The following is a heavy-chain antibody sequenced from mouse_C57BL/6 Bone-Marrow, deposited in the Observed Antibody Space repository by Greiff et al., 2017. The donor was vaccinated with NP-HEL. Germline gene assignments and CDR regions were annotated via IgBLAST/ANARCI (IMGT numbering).Heavy chain of an antibody. CDR1: GFNIKNTY. CDR2: IDPANGNT. J-gene: IGHJ2*01. Sequence: VHVKQSVAELVRPGASVKLSCTASGFNIKNTYMHWVKQRPEQGLEWIGRIDPANGNTKYAPKFQGKATITADTSSNTAYLQLSSLTSEDTAIYYCARSNYYGSSYYFDYWGQGTTRTVSS. CDR3: ARSNYYGSSYYFDY. D-gene: IGHD1-1*01. V-gene: IGHV14-3*01.